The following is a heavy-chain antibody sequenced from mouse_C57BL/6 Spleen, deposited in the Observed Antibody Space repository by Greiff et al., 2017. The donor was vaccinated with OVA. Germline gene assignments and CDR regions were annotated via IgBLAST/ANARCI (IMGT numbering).Heavy chain of an antibody. V-gene: IGHV1-80*01. Sequence: VMLVESGAELVKPGASVKISCKSSGYAFSSYWMNWVKQRPGKGLEWIGQIYPGDGDTNYNGKFKGKATLTADKSSSTAYMQLSSLTSEDSAVYFCARGENGYSDYWGQGTTLTVSS. CDR2: IYPGDGDT. J-gene: IGHJ2*01. CDR3: ARGENGYSDY. CDR1: GYAFSSYW. D-gene: IGHD1-1*02.